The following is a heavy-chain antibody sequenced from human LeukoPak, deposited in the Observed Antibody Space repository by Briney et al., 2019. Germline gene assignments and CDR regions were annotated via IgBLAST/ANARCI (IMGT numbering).Heavy chain of an antibody. J-gene: IGHJ4*02. CDR2: IYYSGNA. CDR1: GGSISSGIYY. CDR3: ARHVRQQLPPKAFDY. D-gene: IGHD6-13*01. V-gene: IGHV4-39*01. Sequence: TSETLSLTCTVSGGSISSGIYYWGWIRQPPGKGLEWIGSIYYSGNAYYNPSLKSRVTISVDTSKYQLSLKLNSVTAADTAVYYCARHVRQQLPPKAFDYWGQGTLVTVSS.